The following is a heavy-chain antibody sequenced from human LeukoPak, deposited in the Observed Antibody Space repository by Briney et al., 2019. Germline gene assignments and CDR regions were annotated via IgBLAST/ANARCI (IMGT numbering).Heavy chain of an antibody. Sequence: SETLSLTCTVSGGSITSYYWSWIRQPLGRGLEWIGYMYYSGSTNYNPSLKSRVTISVDTSKNQFSLKLSSVTAADTAVYYCARYSGGYYYFDYWGQGTLVTVSS. CDR2: MYYSGST. CDR3: ARYSGGYYYFDY. D-gene: IGHD6-19*01. V-gene: IGHV4-59*01. CDR1: GGSITSYY. J-gene: IGHJ4*02.